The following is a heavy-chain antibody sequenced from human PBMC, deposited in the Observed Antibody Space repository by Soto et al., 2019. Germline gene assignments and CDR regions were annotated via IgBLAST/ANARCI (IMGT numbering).Heavy chain of an antibody. Sequence: SETLSLTCTVSGGSISSNNYYWGWIRQPPGKGLEWIGSIYYSGSTYYNPSLKSRLTISVDTSKNQFSLKLSSVTAADTAVYYCARASRGYDILTGYYKPNWFDPWGQGTLVTVS. CDR1: GGSISSNNYY. CDR2: IYYSGST. D-gene: IGHD3-9*01. V-gene: IGHV4-39*07. J-gene: IGHJ5*02. CDR3: ARASRGYDILTGYYKPNWFDP.